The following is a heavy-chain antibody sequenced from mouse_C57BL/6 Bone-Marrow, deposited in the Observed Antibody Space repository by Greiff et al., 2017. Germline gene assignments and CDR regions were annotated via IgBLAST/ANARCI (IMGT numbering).Heavy chain of an antibody. CDR1: GFTFKDDY. V-gene: IGHV14-4*01. CDR3: TTVSGGKAMDY. J-gene: IGHJ4*01. Sequence: VQLKQSGADLVRPGASVKLSCTASGFTFKDDYMPWVKQRPDQGLEWIGWIDPENGDTEYASKFQGKATITADTSSNTAYLQLSSLTSEDTAVYYCTTVSGGKAMDYWGKGTSVTVSS. CDR2: IDPENGDT. D-gene: IGHD1-1*01.